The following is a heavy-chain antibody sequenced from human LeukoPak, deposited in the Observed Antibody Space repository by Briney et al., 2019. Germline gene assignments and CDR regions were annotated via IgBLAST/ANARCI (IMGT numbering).Heavy chain of an antibody. CDR2: ISYDGSNK. Sequence: RSLRLSCAASGFTFSSYAMHWVRQAPGKGLEWVAVISYDGSNKYYADSVKGRFTISRDNSKNTLYLQMNSLRAEDTAVYYCARAVGSGSYRGSGYWGQGTLVTVSS. J-gene: IGHJ4*02. CDR3: ARAVGSGSYRGSGY. D-gene: IGHD1-26*01. CDR1: GFTFSSYA. V-gene: IGHV3-30-3*01.